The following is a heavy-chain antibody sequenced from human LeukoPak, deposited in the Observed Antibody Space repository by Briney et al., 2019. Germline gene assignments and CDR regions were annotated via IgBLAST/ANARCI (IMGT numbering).Heavy chain of an antibody. CDR1: GGSISSGGYY. CDR3: ARPTSPRDDLWFDP. CDR2: IYYSGST. D-gene: IGHD5-24*01. Sequence: SQTLSLTCTVSGGSISSGGYYWSWIRQHPGKGLEWVGYIYYSGSTYYNPSLKSRVTISVDTSKNQFSLKLRFVTAADTAVYYCARPTSPRDDLWFDPWGQGTLVTVSS. J-gene: IGHJ5*02. V-gene: IGHV4-31*03.